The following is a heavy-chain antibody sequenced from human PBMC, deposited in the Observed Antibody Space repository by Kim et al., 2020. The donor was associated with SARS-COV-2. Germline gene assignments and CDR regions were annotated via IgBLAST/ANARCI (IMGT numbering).Heavy chain of an antibody. CDR1: GYTFTSYG. CDR2: ISAYNGNT. J-gene: IGHJ4*02. V-gene: IGHV1-18*01. CDR3: ARDWRVLGYDVVVPAATSALDY. Sequence: ASVKVSCKASGYTFTSYGISWVRQAPGQGLEWMGWISAYNGNTNYAQKLQGRVTMTTDTSTSTAYMELRSLRSDDTAVYYCARDWRVLGYDVVVPAATSALDYWGQGTLVTVSS. D-gene: IGHD2-2*01.